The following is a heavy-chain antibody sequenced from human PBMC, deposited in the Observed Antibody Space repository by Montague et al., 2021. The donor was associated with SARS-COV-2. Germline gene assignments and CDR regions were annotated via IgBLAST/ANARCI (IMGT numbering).Heavy chain of an antibody. CDR3: ARTRVDTAAAFDI. CDR2: SDWGDEK. J-gene: IGHJ3*02. V-gene: IGHV2-70*11. Sequence: PELVKPTQTLTLTCTFSGFSHSTSGMCVSWIRQPPGKALEWLARSDWGDEKYYSTSLKTRLTISKDTSKNQVVLTMTNMDPVDTATYYCARTRVDTAAAFDIWGQGTMVTVTS. CDR1: GFSHSTSGMC. D-gene: IGHD5-18*01.